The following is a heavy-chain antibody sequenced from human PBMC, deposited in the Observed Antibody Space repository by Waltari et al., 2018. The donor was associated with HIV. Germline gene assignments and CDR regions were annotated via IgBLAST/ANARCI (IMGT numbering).Heavy chain of an antibody. J-gene: IGHJ2*01. CDR2: ISSSSTI. Sequence: EVQLVESGGGLVQPGGSLRLSCAASGFPLSSYSMNWVVKAPESGLEWCSYISSSSTINTEDSGKGRSKISRDNAKNSLYLQMNSLRAEETAVYYCARSKYSSSSGFDLWGRGTLVTVSS. V-gene: IGHV3-48*01. CDR1: GFPLSSYS. CDR3: ARSKYSSSSGFDL. D-gene: IGHD6-6*01.